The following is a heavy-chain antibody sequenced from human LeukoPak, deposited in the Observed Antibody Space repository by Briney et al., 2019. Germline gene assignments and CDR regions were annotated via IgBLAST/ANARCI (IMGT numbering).Heavy chain of an antibody. V-gene: IGHV4-38-2*02. CDR3: ARGQMPATIGTSG. CDR2: IYQSGST. Sequence: SSETLSLTCTVSGYSISSGSYWGWIRQPPGKGLEWIGSIYQSGSTYYNSSLKSRVTMTVDTSKNQFSLKLTSVTAADTAVYYCARGQMPATIGTSGWGQGTLVTVSS. D-gene: IGHD5-12*01. CDR1: GYSISSGSY. J-gene: IGHJ4*02.